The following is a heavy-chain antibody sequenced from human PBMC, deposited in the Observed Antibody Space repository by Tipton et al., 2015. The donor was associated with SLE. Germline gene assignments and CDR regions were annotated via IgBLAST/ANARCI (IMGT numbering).Heavy chain of an antibody. Sequence: SLRLSCAASGFTFSASAINWVRQAPGMGLEWVTSITGNSAYIYYTDSVKGRFTISRDNARNSVYLQMNSLRAEDTALYYCAKGDYYGPATTMGVDYWGQGTLVTVSS. CDR1: GFTFSASA. D-gene: IGHD3-10*01. V-gene: IGHV3-21*04. CDR2: ITGNSAYI. J-gene: IGHJ4*02. CDR3: AKGDYYGPATTMGVDY.